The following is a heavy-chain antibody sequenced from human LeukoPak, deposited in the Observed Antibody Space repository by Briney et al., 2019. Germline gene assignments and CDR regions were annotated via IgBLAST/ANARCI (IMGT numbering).Heavy chain of an antibody. CDR3: ARNVGSGGYYTSYYFDY. V-gene: IGHV1-18*01. J-gene: IGHJ4*02. CDR2: ISAYSGNA. Sequence: ASVKVSCKASGYTFTSYGISWVRQAPGQGLEWMGWISAYSGNANYAQKLQGRVTMTTDTSTSTAYMELRSLRSDDTAVYYCARNVGSGGYYTSYYFDYWGQGTLVTVSS. D-gene: IGHD3-10*01. CDR1: GYTFTSYG.